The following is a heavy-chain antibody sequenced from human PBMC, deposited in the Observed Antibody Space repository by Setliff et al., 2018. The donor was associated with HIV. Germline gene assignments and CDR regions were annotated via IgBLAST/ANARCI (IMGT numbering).Heavy chain of an antibody. D-gene: IGHD5-18*01. CDR3: ARTRGYTYGYIDY. Sequence: SETLSLTCTVSGGSISNYYWSWLRQPPGKGLEWIGYISYTGSTNYNPSLKSRVTISVDTSKNQFSLKLSSVTAADTAIYYCARTRGYTYGYIDYWGQGTLVTVSS. CDR1: GGSISNYY. V-gene: IGHV4-59*08. CDR2: ISYTGST. J-gene: IGHJ4*02.